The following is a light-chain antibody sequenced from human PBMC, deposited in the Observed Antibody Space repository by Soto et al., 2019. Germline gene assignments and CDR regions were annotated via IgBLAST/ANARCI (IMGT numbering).Light chain of an antibody. V-gene: IGKV3-15*01. CDR2: GAS. CDR1: QSVSSN. Sequence: EIVMTQSPATLSVSPGERATLSCRASQSVSSNLAWYQLKPGQPPRLLIYGASTRATGIPARFSGSGSGTVFTLTISSLQSEDFAVYYCEKYNNWPWTFSQGTKVEIK. J-gene: IGKJ1*01. CDR3: EKYNNWPWT.